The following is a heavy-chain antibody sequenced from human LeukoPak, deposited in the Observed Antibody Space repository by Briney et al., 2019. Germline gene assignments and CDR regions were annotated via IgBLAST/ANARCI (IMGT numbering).Heavy chain of an antibody. CDR1: GFTFTSYA. Sequence: GGSLRLSCAASGFTFTSYAMNWVRQAPGKGLEWVAVISYDGIDKYYADSVKGRFTISRDNSKNTLYLQMSGLRAEDTAVYYCARVSREYYYDSSGYFHDSFDIWGQGTLVTVSS. CDR2: ISYDGIDK. D-gene: IGHD3-22*01. CDR3: ARVSREYYYDSSGYFHDSFDI. V-gene: IGHV3-30*04. J-gene: IGHJ3*02.